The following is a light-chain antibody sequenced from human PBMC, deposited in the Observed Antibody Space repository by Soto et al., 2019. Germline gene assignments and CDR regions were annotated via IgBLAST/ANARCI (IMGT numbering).Light chain of an antibody. Sequence: QSALTQPASVSGSPGQSITISCTGTSSDVGSYALVSWFQQHPGKAPKVVIYEGSKRPSGVSNRFSGSNSGNTASLTISGLQAEDESDYYCCSYAGNNAVVFGGGTKVTVL. CDR2: EGS. CDR1: SSDVGSYAL. V-gene: IGLV2-23*01. CDR3: CSYAGNNAVV. J-gene: IGLJ2*01.